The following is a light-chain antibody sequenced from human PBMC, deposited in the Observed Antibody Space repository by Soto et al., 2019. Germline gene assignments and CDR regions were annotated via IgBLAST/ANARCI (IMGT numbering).Light chain of an antibody. Sequence: DIQMTQSPSSLSASVGDRVTITCRASQSISSWLAWYQQKPGKAPKPLIYDASSLESGVPSRFSGSGSGTEFTLTISSLQPDDFATYYCQQYNSYSPTFGGGTKVDIK. CDR1: QSISSW. CDR3: QQYNSYSPT. V-gene: IGKV1-5*01. CDR2: DAS. J-gene: IGKJ4*01.